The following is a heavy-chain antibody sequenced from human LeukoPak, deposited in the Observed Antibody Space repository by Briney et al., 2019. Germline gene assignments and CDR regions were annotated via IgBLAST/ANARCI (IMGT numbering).Heavy chain of an antibody. CDR1: GFTYSIYN. D-gene: IGHD4-17*01. Sequence: GGSLRLSCAASGFTYSIYNMNWVRQAPGKGLEWVSSISSSSSYIYYADSVKGRFTISRDNAKNSLYLQMNSLRAEDTAVYYCARLTTTVTTPFDYWGQGTLVTVSS. CDR2: ISSSSSYI. CDR3: ARLTTTVTTPFDY. V-gene: IGHV3-21*01. J-gene: IGHJ4*02.